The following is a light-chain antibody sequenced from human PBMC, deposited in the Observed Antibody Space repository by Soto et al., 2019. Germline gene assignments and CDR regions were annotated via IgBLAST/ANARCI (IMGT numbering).Light chain of an antibody. V-gene: IGLV2-14*03. CDR2: DVS. Sequence: QLVLTQPASVSGSPGQSIAISCTGTSSDVGSDYNYVSWYQQHPGKAPKLMVYDVSTRPSGVSNRFSGSKSGTTASLTISWLQAEDEADYYCCSYTSISTYVFGTGTKVTVL. CDR1: SSDVGSDYNY. J-gene: IGLJ1*01. CDR3: CSYTSISTYV.